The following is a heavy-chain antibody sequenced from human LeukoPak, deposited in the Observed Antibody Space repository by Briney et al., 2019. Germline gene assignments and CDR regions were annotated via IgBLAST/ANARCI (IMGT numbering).Heavy chain of an antibody. D-gene: IGHD1-26*01. CDR1: GGSFSGYY. Sequence: SETLSLTCTVYGGSFSGYYWHWIRQPPGKGLERIGEINHSGSTNYNPSLKSRVTISLDTSKNQFSLQLSSVTAADTAVYYCARISGSYSSYWGQGTLVTVSS. CDR2: INHSGST. V-gene: IGHV4-34*01. J-gene: IGHJ4*02. CDR3: ARISGSYSSY.